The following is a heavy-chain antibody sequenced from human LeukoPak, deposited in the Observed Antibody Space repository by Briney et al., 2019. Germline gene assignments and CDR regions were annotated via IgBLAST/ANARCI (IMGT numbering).Heavy chain of an antibody. CDR2: IHYSGST. J-gene: IGHJ4*02. CDR1: GVSINTYY. Sequence: SETLSLTCSVSGVSINTYYWSWIRQPPGKGLEWIGYIHYSGSTNYNPSLNSRVSISIDTSKNQFSLRLSSVTAADTAVYYCAKQRGDRVAYWGQGTLVTVSS. CDR3: AKQRGDRVAY. V-gene: IGHV4-59*08. D-gene: IGHD4-17*01.